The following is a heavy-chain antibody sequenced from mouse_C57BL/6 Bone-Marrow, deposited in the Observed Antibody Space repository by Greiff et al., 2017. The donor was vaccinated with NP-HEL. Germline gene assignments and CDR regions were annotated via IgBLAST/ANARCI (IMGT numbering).Heavy chain of an antibody. V-gene: IGHV1-81*01. Sequence: VQLQQSGAELARPGASVKLSCKASGYTFTSYGISWVKQSTGQGLEWIGEIYPRSGNTYYNEKFKGKATLTADKSSSTAYMELRSLTSEDSAVYFCARGYDYDGMGFPDWGQGTLVTVAA. CDR2: IYPRSGNT. CDR1: GYTFTSYG. D-gene: IGHD2-4*01. J-gene: IGHJ3*01. CDR3: ARGYDYDGMGFPD.